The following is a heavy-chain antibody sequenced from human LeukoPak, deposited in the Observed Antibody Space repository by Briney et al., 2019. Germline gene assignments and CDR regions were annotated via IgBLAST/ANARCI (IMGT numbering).Heavy chain of an antibody. Sequence: SETLSLTCTVSGGSISSGSYYWSWIRQPAGKGLEWIGRIYTRGSIDYNPSLKGRVTISVDTSKNHFSLKLTSVTAADTAVYYCARAGWPLYYFDYWGQGTLVTVSS. CDR3: ARAGWPLYYFDY. CDR1: GGSISSGSYY. CDR2: IYTRGSI. V-gene: IGHV4-61*02. J-gene: IGHJ4*02. D-gene: IGHD2-15*01.